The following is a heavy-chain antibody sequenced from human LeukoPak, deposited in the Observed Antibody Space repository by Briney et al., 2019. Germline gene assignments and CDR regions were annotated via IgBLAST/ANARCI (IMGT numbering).Heavy chain of an antibody. J-gene: IGHJ5*02. D-gene: IGHD4-17*01. CDR2: IVPIFGTA. V-gene: IGHV1-69*13. CDR3: AWGSTVTIPRFDP. CDR1: GGTFSSYA. Sequence: GASVKVSCKASGGTFSSYAISWVRQAPGQGLEWMGGIVPIFGTANYAQKFQGRVTITADESTSTAYMELSSLRSEDTAVYYCAWGSTVTIPRFDPWGQGTLVTVSS.